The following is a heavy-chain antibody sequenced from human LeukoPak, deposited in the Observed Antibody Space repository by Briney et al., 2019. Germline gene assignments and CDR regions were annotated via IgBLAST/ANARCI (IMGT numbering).Heavy chain of an antibody. CDR1: GFTFSSYS. CDR2: ISSSSRTI. CDR3: AKDSLADIDY. D-gene: IGHD3-16*01. V-gene: IGHV3-48*01. J-gene: IGHJ4*02. Sequence: PGGSLRLSCAASGFTFSSYSMNWVRQAPGKGPEWVSYISSSSRTIYYADSVKGRSTISRDNSKNTLYLQMNSLRAEDTAVYYCAKDSLADIDYWGQGTLVTVSS.